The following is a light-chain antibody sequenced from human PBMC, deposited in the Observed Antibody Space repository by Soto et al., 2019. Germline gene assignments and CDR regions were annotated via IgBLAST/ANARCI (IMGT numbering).Light chain of an antibody. V-gene: IGLV2-11*01. Sequence: QSVLTQPRSVSGSPGQSVTISCTGTSSDVGGYNYVSWYQQHPGKAPKLMIYDVSKRPSGVTDRFSGSKSGNTASLTISGLQAEDEADYYCCSYAGSYTFLVFGGGTKLTVL. CDR2: DVS. CDR3: CSYAGSYTFLV. J-gene: IGLJ2*01. CDR1: SSDVGGYNY.